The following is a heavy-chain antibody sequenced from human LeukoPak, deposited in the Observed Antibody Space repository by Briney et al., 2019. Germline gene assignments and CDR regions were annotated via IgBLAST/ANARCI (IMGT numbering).Heavy chain of an antibody. CDR3: VRGGYGPDY. CDR2: IKQDGSVK. V-gene: IGHV3-7*03. D-gene: IGHD5-12*01. Sequence: GGSLRLSCAASGFTLSTYWMSWVRQAPGKGLEWVANIKQDGSVKNYVDSVKGRFTFSRDNAKNSLYLQMNSLRADDTAMYYCVRGGYGPDYWGQGTLVTVSS. J-gene: IGHJ4*02. CDR1: GFTLSTYW.